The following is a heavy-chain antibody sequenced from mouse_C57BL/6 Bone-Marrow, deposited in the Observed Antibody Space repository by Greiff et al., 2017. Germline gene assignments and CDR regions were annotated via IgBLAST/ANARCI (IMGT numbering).Heavy chain of an antibody. CDR1: GFNFKDDY. CDR2: IDPENGDT. J-gene: IGHJ1*03. V-gene: IGHV14-4*01. Sequence: EVQLQQSGAELVRPGASVKLSCTASGFNFKDDYMHWVKQRPEQGLEWIGWIDPENGDTEYASKFQGKATIPADTSSNTAYLQLSSLTSEDTAVYYCTTCGYYGSDWYFDVWGTGTTVTVSS. CDR3: TTCGYYGSDWYFDV. D-gene: IGHD1-1*01.